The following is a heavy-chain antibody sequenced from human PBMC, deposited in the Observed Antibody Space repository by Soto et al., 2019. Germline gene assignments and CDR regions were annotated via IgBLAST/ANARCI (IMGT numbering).Heavy chain of an antibody. CDR2: IYYSGST. Sequence: SETLSLTCTVSGGSISSGGYYWSWIRQHPGKGLEWIGYIYYSGSTYYNPSLKSRVTISVDTSKNQFSLKLSSVTAADTAVYYCATASYYYDSSGYLAGQIDYWGQGTLVTVS. D-gene: IGHD3-22*01. J-gene: IGHJ4*02. CDR3: ATASYYYDSSGYLAGQIDY. V-gene: IGHV4-31*03. CDR1: GGSISSGGYY.